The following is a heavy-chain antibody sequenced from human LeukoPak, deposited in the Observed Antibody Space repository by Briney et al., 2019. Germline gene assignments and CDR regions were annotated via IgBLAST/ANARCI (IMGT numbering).Heavy chain of an antibody. CDR2: ISAYNGNT. J-gene: IGHJ5*02. CDR3: ARTQCFGENSPRHNNWFDP. V-gene: IGHV1-18*01. Sequence: GASVKVSCKASGYTFTTYAISWVRQAPGQGLQWMGWISAYNGNTNYAQKLQGRLTMTTDTATSTAYMELRSLRSDDTARDFCARTQCFGENSPRHNNWFDPWGQGTLVTVSS. CDR1: GYTFTTYA. D-gene: IGHD3-10*01.